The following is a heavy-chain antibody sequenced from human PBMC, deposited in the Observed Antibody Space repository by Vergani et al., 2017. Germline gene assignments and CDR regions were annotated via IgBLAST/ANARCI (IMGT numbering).Heavy chain of an antibody. J-gene: IGHJ4*02. V-gene: IGHV4-30-2*01. CDR2: IFQSGTT. D-gene: IGHD3-10*01. Sequence: QLQLQESGSGLVKPSQTLSLNCAASGGSISSGAFSWGWIRQPPGRGLQWIGHIFQSGTTNYNPSLNGRVTIFVDKSKNLLSLRLNSVTAADTAVYYCVRRNNVVRETDYFDYWGQGILVTVSS. CDR1: GGSISSGAFS. CDR3: VRRNNVVRETDYFDY.